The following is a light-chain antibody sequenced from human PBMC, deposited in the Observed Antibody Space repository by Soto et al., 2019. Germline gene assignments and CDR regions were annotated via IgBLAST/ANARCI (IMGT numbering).Light chain of an antibody. J-gene: IGKJ1*01. Sequence: EVVMTQSPATLSVSPGEAATLSCRASQSLTTYLAWYQQKPDQAPRLLIYGISTRATDVPARFSGSGSGTEFTLTISRLEPEDFAVYYCQQYGSSGTFGQGTKV. CDR3: QQYGSSGT. CDR1: QSLTTY. CDR2: GIS. V-gene: IGKV3-15*01.